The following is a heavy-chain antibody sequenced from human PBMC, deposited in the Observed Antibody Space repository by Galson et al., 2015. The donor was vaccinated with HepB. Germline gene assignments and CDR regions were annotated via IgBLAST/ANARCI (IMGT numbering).Heavy chain of an antibody. J-gene: IGHJ4*02. CDR2: IFPLFGTT. V-gene: IGHV1-69*13. D-gene: IGHD3-22*01. CDR1: GGTFSNFA. CDR3: ARAPFRGHYYDTNGYLYYFEN. Sequence: SVKVSCKASGGTFSNFAFTWVRQAPGQGLEWMGGIFPLFGTTYYAQKFQGRVTITADESTSTVYMEVGSLRSEDTAMYYCARAPFRGHYYDTNGYLYYFENWGQGALVTVSS.